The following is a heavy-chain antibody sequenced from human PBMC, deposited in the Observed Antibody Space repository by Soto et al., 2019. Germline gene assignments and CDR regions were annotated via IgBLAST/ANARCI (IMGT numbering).Heavy chain of an antibody. CDR1: SRSTSSSY. Sequence: SEILSLTSPVPSRSTSSSYWCWIRQPPGKGLEWIGYIYYSGSTNYIPSLKTRVTISVDTPKDQFSLKLSSVTAAASAVYYCARASGYCSSTSCYYFDYWGQGTLVTVSS. CDR2: IYYSGST. V-gene: IGHV4-59*01. CDR3: ARASGYCSSTSCYYFDY. J-gene: IGHJ4*02. D-gene: IGHD2-2*01.